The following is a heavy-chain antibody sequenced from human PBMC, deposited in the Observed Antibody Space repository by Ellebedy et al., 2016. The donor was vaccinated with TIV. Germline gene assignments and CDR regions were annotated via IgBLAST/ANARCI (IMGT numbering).Heavy chain of an antibody. Sequence: GGSLRLSXAASGFIFSSYAMSWVRQAPGKGLEWISAISGSGGSTYHADSVKGRFTISRDNSKNTLYLQMNSLRVEDTAVYYCATPSYSSSWYVGYWGQGTLVTV. CDR1: GFIFSSYA. V-gene: IGHV3-23*01. D-gene: IGHD6-13*01. J-gene: IGHJ4*02. CDR2: ISGSGGST. CDR3: ATPSYSSSWYVGY.